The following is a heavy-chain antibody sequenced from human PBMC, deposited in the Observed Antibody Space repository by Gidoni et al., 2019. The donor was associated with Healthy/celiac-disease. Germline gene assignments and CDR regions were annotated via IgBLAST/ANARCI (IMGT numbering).Heavy chain of an antibody. CDR1: GFTFSSSA. D-gene: IGHD2-2*01. J-gene: IGHJ6*02. CDR3: ARYCSSTSCRYYYYGMDV. V-gene: IGHV3-23*01. CDR2: MSGRGGST. Sequence: EVQLLESGGGLVQPGGSLRLSCAASGFTFSSSAMSWVRQAPGKGLAWVSAMSGRGGSTYYADAVKGRFTISRDNSKNTLYLQMNSLRAEDTAVYYCARYCSSTSCRYYYYGMDVWGQGTTVTVSS.